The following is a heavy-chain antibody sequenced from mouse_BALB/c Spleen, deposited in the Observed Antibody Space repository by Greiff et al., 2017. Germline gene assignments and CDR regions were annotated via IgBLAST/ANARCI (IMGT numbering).Heavy chain of an antibody. Sequence: QVQLQQPGAELVKPGASVKLSCKASGYTFTSYWMHWVKQRPGQGLEWIGEIDPSDSYTNYNQKFKGKATLTVDKSSSTAYMQLSSLTSEDSAVYYCARLGLLLFDYWGQGTTLTVSS. CDR2: IDPSDSYT. V-gene: IGHV1-69*02. CDR1: GYTFTSYW. J-gene: IGHJ2*01. CDR3: ARLGLLLFDY. D-gene: IGHD1-1*01.